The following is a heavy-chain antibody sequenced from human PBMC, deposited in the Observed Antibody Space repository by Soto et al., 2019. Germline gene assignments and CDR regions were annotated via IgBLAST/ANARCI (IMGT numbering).Heavy chain of an antibody. D-gene: IGHD5-12*01. CDR2: IIPIFGTA. CDR1: GGTFSSYT. CDR3: ARGNHRWLQLWYFDL. Sequence: QVQLVQSGAEVKKPGSSVTDSCKASGGTFSSYTISWVRQAPGQGLEWMGGIIPIFGTANYAQKFQGRVTITAYESTSTAYMELSSLRSEDTAVYYCARGNHRWLQLWYFDLWGRGTLVTVSS. V-gene: IGHV1-69*12. J-gene: IGHJ2*01.